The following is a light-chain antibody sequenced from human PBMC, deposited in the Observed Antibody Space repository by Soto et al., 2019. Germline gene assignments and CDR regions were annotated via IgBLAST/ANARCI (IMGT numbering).Light chain of an antibody. J-gene: IGLJ3*02. CDR2: RTN. Sequence: QAVVTQEPSFSVSPGGTVTLTCALSSGSVSTNNYPSWCQQTPGQPPRTLIFRTNTRSSGVPDRFSGSILGSKAALTITGAKADDESDYYCVLYMGRGFWVFGGGTKLTVL. CDR1: SGSVSTNNY. V-gene: IGLV8-61*01. CDR3: VLYMGRGFWV.